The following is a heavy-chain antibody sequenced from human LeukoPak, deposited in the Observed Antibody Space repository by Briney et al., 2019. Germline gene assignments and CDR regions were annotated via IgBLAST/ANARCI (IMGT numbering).Heavy chain of an antibody. CDR1: GYAFTSYG. D-gene: IGHD5-24*01. CDR3: AREGMWLQVYYFDY. Sequence: ASVKVSCKASGYAFTSYGISWVRQAPGQGLEWMGWISAYNGNTNYAQKLQGRVTVTTDTSTSTAYMEPRSLRSDDTAVYYCAREGMWLQVYYFDYWGQGTLVTVSS. CDR2: ISAYNGNT. J-gene: IGHJ4*02. V-gene: IGHV1-18*01.